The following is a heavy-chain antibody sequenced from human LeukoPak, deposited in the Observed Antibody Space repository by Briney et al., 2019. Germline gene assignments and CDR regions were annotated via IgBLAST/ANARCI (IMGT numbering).Heavy chain of an antibody. CDR2: ISWNSGSI. CDR3: AKGYPHYYDSSGYYGY. J-gene: IGHJ4*02. D-gene: IGHD3-22*01. CDR1: GFTFSNYA. V-gene: IGHV3-9*01. Sequence: GGSLRLSCAASGFTFSNYAMTWVRQAPGKGLEWVSGISWNSGSIGYADSVKGRFTISRDNAKNSLYLQMNSLRAEDTALYYCAKGYPHYYDSSGYYGYWGQGTLVTVSS.